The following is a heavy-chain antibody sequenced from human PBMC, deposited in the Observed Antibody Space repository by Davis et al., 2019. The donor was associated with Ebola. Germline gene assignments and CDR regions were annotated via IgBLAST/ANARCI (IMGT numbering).Heavy chain of an antibody. CDR2: ISWNSGSI. D-gene: IGHD6-13*01. CDR3: AKVGGSSWGEFDY. V-gene: IGHV3-9*01. CDR1: GFTFDDYA. J-gene: IGHJ4*02. Sequence: GGSLTLSCAASGFTFDDYAMHWVRQAPGKGLEWVSGISWNSGSIGYVDSVKGRFTISRDNAKNSLYLQMNSLRPEDTALYYCAKVGGSSWGEFDYWGQGTLVTVSS.